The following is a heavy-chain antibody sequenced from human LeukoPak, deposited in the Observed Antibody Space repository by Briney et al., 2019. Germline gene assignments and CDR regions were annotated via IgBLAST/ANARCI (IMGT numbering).Heavy chain of an antibody. CDR1: GGSISSSSYY. CDR2: FYYSGST. D-gene: IGHD3-22*01. Sequence: SETLSLTCTVSGGSISSSSYYWGWIRQPPGKGLEWIGSFYYSGSTYYNPSLKSRVTISVDTSKNQFSLKLSSVTAADTAVYYCSRGDHYDSSGYFDYWGQGTLVTVSS. CDR3: SRGDHYDSSGYFDY. V-gene: IGHV4-39*07. J-gene: IGHJ4*02.